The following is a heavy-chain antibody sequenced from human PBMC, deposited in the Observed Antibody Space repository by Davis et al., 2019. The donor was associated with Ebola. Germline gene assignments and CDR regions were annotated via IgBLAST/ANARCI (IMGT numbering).Heavy chain of an antibody. CDR1: GFTFSSYS. Sequence: PGGSLRLSCAASGFTFSSYSMNWVRQAPGKGLEWVSSISSSSSYIYYADSVKGRFTISRDNAKNSLYLQMNSLRAEDTAVYYCARDVPLRFSRGPWGQGTLVTVSS. J-gene: IGHJ5*02. V-gene: IGHV3-21*01. D-gene: IGHD3-3*01. CDR3: ARDVPLRFSRGP. CDR2: ISSSSSYI.